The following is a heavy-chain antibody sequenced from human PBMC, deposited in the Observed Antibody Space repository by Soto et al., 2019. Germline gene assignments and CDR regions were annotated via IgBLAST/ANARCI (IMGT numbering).Heavy chain of an antibody. CDR2: IIPILGIA. V-gene: IGHV1-69*02. CDR3: ASRYDSSDY. J-gene: IGHJ4*02. Sequence: QVQLVQSGAEVKKPGSSVKVSCKASGGTFSSYTISWVRQAPGQGLEWMGRIIPILGIANYAQKFQGRVTLTADKSTSTAYMERSSLRSEDTAVYYCASRYDSSDYWGQGTLVTVSS. CDR1: GGTFSSYT. D-gene: IGHD3-22*01.